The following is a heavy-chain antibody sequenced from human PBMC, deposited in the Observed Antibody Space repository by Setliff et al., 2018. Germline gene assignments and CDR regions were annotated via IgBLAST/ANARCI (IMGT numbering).Heavy chain of an antibody. J-gene: IGHJ4*02. V-gene: IGHV3-33*08. Sequence: PGESLTISCAASGFTFSTYRMHWVRQAPGKGLEWVAVIWDDGVKKYHADSVKGRFTISRDNSKNTLYLQMNSMRPEGTAVYYCARTCSGSGCYAGLESWGQGTPVTVS. D-gene: IGHD2-15*01. CDR3: ARTCSGSGCYAGLES. CDR1: GFTFSTYR. CDR2: IWDDGVKK.